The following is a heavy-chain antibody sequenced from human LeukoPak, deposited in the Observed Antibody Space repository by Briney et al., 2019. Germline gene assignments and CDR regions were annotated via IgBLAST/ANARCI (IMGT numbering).Heavy chain of an antibody. V-gene: IGHV4-39*07. CDR1: GGSISSNSYY. J-gene: IGHJ4*02. D-gene: IGHD4-17*01. CDR2: IYYSGST. Sequence: PSETLSLTCTVSGGSISSNSYYWGWIRQPPGKGLEWIGSIYYSGSTYYNPSLKSRVTISVDTSKNQFSLKLSSVTAADTAVYYCARDSTDYAFDYWGQGTLVTVSP. CDR3: ARDSTDYAFDY.